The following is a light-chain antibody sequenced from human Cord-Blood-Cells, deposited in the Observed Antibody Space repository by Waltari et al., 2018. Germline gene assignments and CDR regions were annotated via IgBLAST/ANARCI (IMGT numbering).Light chain of an antibody. Sequence: EIVLTQSPATLSLSPGERATLSYRASQSVSSYLAWYQQKPGQAPRHLIYDASNRAPGIPARFSGSGSGTDFTLTISSLEPEDFAVYYCQQRSNWPHTFGQGTKLEIK. V-gene: IGKV3-11*01. CDR2: DAS. CDR1: QSVSSY. CDR3: QQRSNWPHT. J-gene: IGKJ2*01.